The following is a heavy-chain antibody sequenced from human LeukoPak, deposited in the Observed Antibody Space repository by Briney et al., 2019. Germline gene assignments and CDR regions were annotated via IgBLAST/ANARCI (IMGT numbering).Heavy chain of an antibody. CDR2: ISAYNGHT. CDR3: ARAQYSSGWYVDY. V-gene: IGHV1-18*01. D-gene: IGHD6-19*01. CDR1: GYTFSSYA. J-gene: IGHJ4*02. Sequence: ASVTVSCKASGYTFSSYAISWVRQAPGQGLEWMGWISAYNGHTNYAQKVQGRVTMTTDTSTSTVYMELRSLRSDDTAVYYCARAQYSSGWYVDYWGQGTLVSVSS.